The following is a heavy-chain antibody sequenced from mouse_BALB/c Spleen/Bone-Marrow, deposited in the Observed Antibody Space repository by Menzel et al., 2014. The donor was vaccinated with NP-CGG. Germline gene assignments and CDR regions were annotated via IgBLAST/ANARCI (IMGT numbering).Heavy chain of an antibody. CDR2: ISHSGST. Sequence: EVQLQQSGPSLVKPSQTLSLTCSVTGDSITSGYWNWIRKFPGNKFESMGYISHSGSTYYNPSLKSRISITRDTSKNQFYLQLNSVTTEDTATYYCARDYGSSFDYWGQGTTLTVSS. CDR1: GDSITSGY. J-gene: IGHJ2*01. D-gene: IGHD1-1*01. CDR3: ARDYGSSFDY. V-gene: IGHV3-8*02.